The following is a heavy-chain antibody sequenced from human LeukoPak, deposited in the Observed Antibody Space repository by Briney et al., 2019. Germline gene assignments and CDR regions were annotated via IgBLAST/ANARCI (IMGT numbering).Heavy chain of an antibody. V-gene: IGHV7-4-1*02. CDR3: ARVTLGGSTSRGWFDP. Sequence: ASVKVSCKASGYTFTSYAMNWVRQAPGQGLEWMGWINTNTGNPTYAQGFTGRFVFSLDTSVSTAYLQISSLKAEDTAVYYCARVTLGGSTSRGWFDPWGQGTLVTVSS. CDR2: INTNTGNP. J-gene: IGHJ5*02. CDR1: GYTFTSYA. D-gene: IGHD2-2*01.